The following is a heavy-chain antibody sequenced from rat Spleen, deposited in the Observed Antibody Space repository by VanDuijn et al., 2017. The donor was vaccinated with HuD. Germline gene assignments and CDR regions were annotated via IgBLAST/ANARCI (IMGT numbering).Heavy chain of an antibody. Sequence: EVQLVESGGGLVQPGRSLKLSCAASGFTFSDYNMAWIRQAPGKGLEWVAYITDTGGNIYCPDSVKGRFTISRDNAKSTLYLQMDSLRSEDTATYYCARHETGYNYFDYWGQGVMVTVSS. V-gene: IGHV5-7*01. CDR2: ITDTGGNI. D-gene: IGHD1-4*01. CDR1: GFTFSDYN. J-gene: IGHJ2*01. CDR3: ARHETGYNYFDY.